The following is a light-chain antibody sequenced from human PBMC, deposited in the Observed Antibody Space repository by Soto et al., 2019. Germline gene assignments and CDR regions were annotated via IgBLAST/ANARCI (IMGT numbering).Light chain of an antibody. CDR1: QRLLHITGETF. V-gene: IGKV2-29*01. J-gene: IGKJ1*01. CDR3: QQYGRSLWT. CDR2: EVS. Sequence: DVVMTQTPLSLSVAPGQPASISCKSSQRLLHITGETFLFWYLQKPGQSPQLLIYEVSTRVSGVPDRFSGSGSGTDFTLTISRLELEDFAVYYCQQYGRSLWTFGQGTKVDIK.